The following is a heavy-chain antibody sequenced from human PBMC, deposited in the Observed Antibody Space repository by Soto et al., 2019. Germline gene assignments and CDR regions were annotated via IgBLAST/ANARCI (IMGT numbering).Heavy chain of an antibody. CDR2: INAGNGNT. Sequence: QVQLVQSGAEVKKPGASVKVSCKASGYTFTSYAMHWVRQAPGQRLEWMGWINAGNGNTKYSQKFQGRVTITRDTSAITAYMELSSLRSEDTAVYYCARGHGYCSGTSCYGLGAFDIWGQGTMVTVSS. CDR1: GYTFTSYA. D-gene: IGHD2-2*01. J-gene: IGHJ3*02. V-gene: IGHV1-3*01. CDR3: ARGHGYCSGTSCYGLGAFDI.